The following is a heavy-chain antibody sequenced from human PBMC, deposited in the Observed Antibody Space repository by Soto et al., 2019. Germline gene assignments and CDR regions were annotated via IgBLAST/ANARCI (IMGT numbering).Heavy chain of an antibody. D-gene: IGHD6-13*01. CDR1: GFTFSRLW. Sequence: GGSLRHSCAASGFTFSRLWMHWVLQAPGKGLVWVSRISSDGTTTHYADSVRGRFTMSRDNAKNTLYLQLSSLRAEDTGVYFCVIEEPVSSWALLSFWGQGALVTVAS. V-gene: IGHV3-74*01. CDR2: ISSDGTTT. CDR3: VIEEPVSSWALLSF. J-gene: IGHJ4*02.